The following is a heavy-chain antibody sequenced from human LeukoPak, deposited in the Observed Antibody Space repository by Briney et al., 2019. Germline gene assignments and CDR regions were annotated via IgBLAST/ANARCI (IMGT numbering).Heavy chain of an antibody. V-gene: IGHV1-46*03. CDR3: ARVGYYYDSSGYYGAFDI. Sequence: ASVKVSCEASGYTFTSYYMHWVRQAPGQGLDWMGIINPSGGSTSYAQKFQGRVTMTRDTSTSTVYMELSSLRSEDTAVYYCARVGYYYDSSGYYGAFDIWGQGTMVTVSS. CDR2: INPSGGST. D-gene: IGHD3-22*01. J-gene: IGHJ3*02. CDR1: GYTFTSYY.